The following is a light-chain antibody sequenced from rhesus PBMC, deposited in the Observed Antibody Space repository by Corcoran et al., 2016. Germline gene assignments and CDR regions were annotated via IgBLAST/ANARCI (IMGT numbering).Light chain of an antibody. V-gene: IGKV1-41*01. CDR2: SAS. J-gene: IGKJ4*01. CDR1: QSISNY. CDR3: QQFKNFLT. Sequence: DIQMTQSPSSLSASVGDRVTITCRASQSISNYLNWYQQEPGKAPKLLIYSASSLQSGVPSRVSGSGSGTEFTLTLSRLQPEDFATYYCQQFKNFLTFGGGTKVEIK.